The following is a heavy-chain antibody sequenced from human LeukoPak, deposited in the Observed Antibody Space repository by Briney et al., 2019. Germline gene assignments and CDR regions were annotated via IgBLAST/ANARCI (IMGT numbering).Heavy chain of an antibody. D-gene: IGHD2-8*02. CDR3: ARAEVLGGSDGLVGDY. CDR1: GYTFTGYY. Sequence: ASVKVSCKASGYTFTGYYMHWVRQAPGQGLEWMGWINPNSGGTNYAQKFQGWVTMTRDTSISTAYMELSRLRSDDTAVYYCARAEVLGGSDGLVGDYWGQGTLVTVSS. J-gene: IGHJ4*02. V-gene: IGHV1-2*04. CDR2: INPNSGGT.